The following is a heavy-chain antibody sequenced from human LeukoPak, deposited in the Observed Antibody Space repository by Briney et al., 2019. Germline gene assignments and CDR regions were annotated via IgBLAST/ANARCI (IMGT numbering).Heavy chain of an antibody. V-gene: IGHV3-23*01. J-gene: IGHJ6*02. CDR3: AKAYLRDIVVVVAAPTYYYGMDV. D-gene: IGHD2-15*01. CDR1: GFTFSSYA. Sequence: GGSLRLSCAASGFTFSSYAMSCVSQAPGKGLEGVSAIIGSGGSTYYADSVKGRFTISRDNSKNTLYLQMNSLRAEDTAVYYCAKAYLRDIVVVVAAPTYYYGMDVWGQGTTVTVSS. CDR2: IIGSGGST.